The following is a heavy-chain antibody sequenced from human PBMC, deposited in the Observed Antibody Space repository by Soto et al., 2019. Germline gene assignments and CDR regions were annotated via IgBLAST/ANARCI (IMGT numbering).Heavy chain of an antibody. J-gene: IGHJ4*02. CDR2: IYNSGST. Sequence: QVKLQESGPGLVKPSETLSLTCTVSGGSISSYYWSWIRQPPGKGLEWIGYIYNSGSTNYNPSLKSRVTISVDTSKNQFSLKLSSVTAADTAVYYCASRYGGALDYWGQGTLVTVSS. CDR1: GGSISSYY. CDR3: ASRYGGALDY. D-gene: IGHD4-17*01. V-gene: IGHV4-59*08.